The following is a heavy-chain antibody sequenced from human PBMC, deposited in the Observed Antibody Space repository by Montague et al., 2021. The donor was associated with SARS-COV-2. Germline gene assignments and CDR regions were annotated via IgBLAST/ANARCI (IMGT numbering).Heavy chain of an antibody. V-gene: IGHV4-34*01. CDR1: GGSFSGYN. CDR3: ARGVPGY. J-gene: IGHJ4*02. Sequence: SETRSLTCAVYGGSFSGYNWGWVRQSPGKGLEWIGQINDSGGTKYNPSLKSRVTISLGTSKNQFSLKLSSVTAADTAVYYCARGVPGYWGQGTLVTVSS. D-gene: IGHD4/OR15-4a*01. CDR2: INDSGGT.